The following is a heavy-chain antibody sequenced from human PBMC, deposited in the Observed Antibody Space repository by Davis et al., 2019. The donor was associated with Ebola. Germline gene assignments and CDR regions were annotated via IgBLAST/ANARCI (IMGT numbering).Heavy chain of an antibody. CDR3: ARAHFPTTSDH. Sequence: ASVKVSCKASGYTFTSYGITWVRQAPGQGLEWMGWINPHNGNTNYAQNVQGRVIMTSDTATTTAYMEVGSLRSDDTAVYYCARAHFPTTSDHWGQGTLVTVSS. V-gene: IGHV1-18*04. CDR2: INPHNGNT. J-gene: IGHJ4*02. D-gene: IGHD3-3*02. CDR1: GYTFTSYG.